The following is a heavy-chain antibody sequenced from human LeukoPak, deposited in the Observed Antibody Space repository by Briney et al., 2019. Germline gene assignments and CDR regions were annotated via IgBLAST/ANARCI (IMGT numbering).Heavy chain of an antibody. V-gene: IGHV1-2*02. J-gene: IGHJ4*02. CDR3: ARATSGGNTIDY. CDR2: IDPKRDPKRGGT. Sequence: GASVKVSCEASGYSFSDYYLHWVRLAPGQGLEWMGWIDPKRDPKRGGTNYAQKFQGRVTMTRDTSISAVYMELSGLRSDDTAVYYCARATSGGNTIDYWGQGTLVTVSS. D-gene: IGHD4-23*01. CDR1: GYSFSDYY.